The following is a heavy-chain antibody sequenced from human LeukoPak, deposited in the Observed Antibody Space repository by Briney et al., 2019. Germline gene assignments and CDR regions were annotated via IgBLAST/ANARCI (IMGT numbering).Heavy chain of an antibody. J-gene: IGHJ4*02. Sequence: GGSLRLSCAGSGFTFSSYAMSWVRQAPGQGLEWVSVISDSGDYTSYADSVRGRFTISGDNSRNTLYLQMISLRPEDTAVYYCAKDTSIGKYCTNGVCSPFDYWGQGTLVTVSS. CDR3: AKDTSIGKYCTNGVCSPFDY. D-gene: IGHD2-8*01. CDR1: GFTFSSYA. CDR2: ISDSGDYT. V-gene: IGHV3-23*01.